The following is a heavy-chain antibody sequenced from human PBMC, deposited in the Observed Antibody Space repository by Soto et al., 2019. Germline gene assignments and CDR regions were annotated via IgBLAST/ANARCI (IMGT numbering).Heavy chain of an antibody. CDR1: GGSISSGGYY. Sequence: PSETLSLTCTVSGGSISSGGYYWSWIRQHPGKGLEWIGYIYYIGSTYYNPSLKSRVTISVDTSKNQFSLKLSSVTAADTAVYYCARDTAEYSSSSFDYWGQGTLVTVSS. V-gene: IGHV4-31*03. D-gene: IGHD6-6*01. CDR3: ARDTAEYSSSSFDY. J-gene: IGHJ4*02. CDR2: IYYIGST.